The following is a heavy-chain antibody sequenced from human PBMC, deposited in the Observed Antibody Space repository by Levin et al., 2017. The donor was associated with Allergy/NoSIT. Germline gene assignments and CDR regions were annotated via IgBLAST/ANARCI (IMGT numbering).Heavy chain of an antibody. CDR3: AKRGDGAKRGDTGNKYIDY. CDR2: ITDSGT. J-gene: IGHJ4*02. CDR1: GFTFSSYS. D-gene: IGHD4-23*01. V-gene: IGHV3-23*01. Sequence: PGGSLRLSCAASGFTFSSYSMSWVRQAPGKGLEWVSVITDSGTYYADSVKGRFTISRDNSKNTLFLHMNSLRAEDTAVYYCAKRGDGAKRGDTGNKYIDYWGQGTLVTVSS.